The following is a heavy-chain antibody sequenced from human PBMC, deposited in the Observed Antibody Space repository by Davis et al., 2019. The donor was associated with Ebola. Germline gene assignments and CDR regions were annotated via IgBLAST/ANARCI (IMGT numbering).Heavy chain of an antibody. CDR2: INPSGGTT. D-gene: IGHD3-10*01. Sequence: ASVKVSCKASGYTFTSYGISWVRQAPGQGLEWMGIINPSGGTTTYAQKFQGRVTMTRDTSTNTLYMELSSLTSGDTAVYYCVRDLRGWGDFDYWGQGTLVTVSS. J-gene: IGHJ4*02. CDR3: VRDLRGWGDFDY. CDR1: GYTFTSYG. V-gene: IGHV1-46*01.